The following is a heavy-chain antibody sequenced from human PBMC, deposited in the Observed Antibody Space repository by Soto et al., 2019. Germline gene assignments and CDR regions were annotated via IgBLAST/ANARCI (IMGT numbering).Heavy chain of an antibody. Sequence: EVQLLESGGRLVQPGGSLRLSCVASGFSFSTYPMTWVRQAPGKGLEWVSRISGSGTNTYYAESVKGRFTISRDNSQNTLYMQMNTLRAEDTAVYYCAKEKPTTTCFDSWGQGTLVTVSS. CDR3: AKEKPTTTCFDS. CDR1: GFSFSTYP. V-gene: IGHV3-23*01. D-gene: IGHD1-1*01. CDR2: ISGSGTNT. J-gene: IGHJ4*02.